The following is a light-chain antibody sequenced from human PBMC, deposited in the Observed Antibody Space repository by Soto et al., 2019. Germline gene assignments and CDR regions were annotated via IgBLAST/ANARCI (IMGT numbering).Light chain of an antibody. CDR2: RGN. CDR1: TANAGTNH. J-gene: IGLJ2*01. Sequence: QSVLTQPPSASATPGQSVNISCAGSTANAGTNHVYWYRHFPGTAPELLIYRGNLRPTGVPDRFSSSKSGASAYLAISGLRSDDEGDYYCAVWDDALSGFVLFGGGTKLTVL. CDR3: AVWDDALSGFVL. V-gene: IGLV1-47*01.